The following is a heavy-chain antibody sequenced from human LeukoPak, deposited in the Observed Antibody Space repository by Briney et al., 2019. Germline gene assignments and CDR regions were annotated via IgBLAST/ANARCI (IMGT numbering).Heavy chain of an antibody. V-gene: IGHV4-59*01. J-gene: IGHJ4*02. CDR2: ISYSGST. Sequence: PSETLSLTCTVSGGSISSYYWSWIRQPPGKGLEWIGYISYSGSTNYNPSLKSRVTISVDTSKNQFSLKLSSVTAADTAIYYCARLYSSSLGREFDYWGQGTLVTVSS. CDR3: ARLYSSSLGREFDY. D-gene: IGHD6-13*01. CDR1: GGSISSYY.